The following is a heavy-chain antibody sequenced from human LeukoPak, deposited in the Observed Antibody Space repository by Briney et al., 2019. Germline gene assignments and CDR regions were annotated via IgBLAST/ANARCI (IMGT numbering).Heavy chain of an antibody. CDR3: ARVPIRGYSYGSNDY. D-gene: IGHD5-18*01. CDR1: SDSISSDSISSYY. Sequence: SETLSLTCTVSSDSISSDSISSYYWSWIRQPPGKGLEWIGFIYYSGSTNYNPSLRSRVTMSMDTSKNQFSLKLSSVTAADTAVYYCARVPIRGYSYGSNDYWGQGTLVTVSS. CDR2: IYYSGST. V-gene: IGHV4-61*01. J-gene: IGHJ4*02.